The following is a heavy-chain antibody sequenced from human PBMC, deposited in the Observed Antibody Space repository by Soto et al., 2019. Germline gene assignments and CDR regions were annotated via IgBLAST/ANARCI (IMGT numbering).Heavy chain of an antibody. CDR1: GDSVRSSSC. CDR3: VRSVPAATWQYSGMEV. D-gene: IGHD2-2*01. J-gene: IGHJ6*02. V-gene: IGHV4-4*02. Sequence: SETLSLTCAVSGDSVRSSSCWSFVRQAPGKGLEWIGEIYHSGTFNYNPSLASRVSVSVDKSRNQLSLNLKSVTAADTAVYYCVRSVPAATWQYSGMEVWGQGTTVTVSS. CDR2: IYHSGTF.